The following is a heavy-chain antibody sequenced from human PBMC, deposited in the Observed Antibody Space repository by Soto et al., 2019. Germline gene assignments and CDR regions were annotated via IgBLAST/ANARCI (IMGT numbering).Heavy chain of an antibody. Sequence: QVQLVQSGAEVKKPGSSVKVSCKSSGGTFSSYAISWVRQAPGQGLEWMGGIIPIFGIADHAQKFQGRVPISADESTSTAYMALSSLRSEDTAVYYCAGSAMDHYYYGMDVWGQGTTVTVSS. V-gene: IGHV1-69*12. CDR1: GGTFSSYA. J-gene: IGHJ6*02. CDR2: IIPIFGIA. CDR3: AGSAMDHYYYGMDV. D-gene: IGHD3-10*01.